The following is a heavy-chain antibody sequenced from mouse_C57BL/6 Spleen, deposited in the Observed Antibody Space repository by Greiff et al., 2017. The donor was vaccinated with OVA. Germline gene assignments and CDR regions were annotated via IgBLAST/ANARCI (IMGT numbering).Heavy chain of an antibody. J-gene: IGHJ2*01. Sequence: QVQLKQSGPELVKPGASVKISCKASGYAFSSSWMNWVKQRPGKGLEWIGRIYPGDGDTNYNGKFKGKATLTADKSSSTAYMQLSSLTSEDSAVYFCANYYYGSSHYFDYWGQGTTLTVSS. V-gene: IGHV1-82*01. CDR2: IYPGDGDT. CDR1: GYAFSSSW. D-gene: IGHD1-1*01. CDR3: ANYYYGSSHYFDY.